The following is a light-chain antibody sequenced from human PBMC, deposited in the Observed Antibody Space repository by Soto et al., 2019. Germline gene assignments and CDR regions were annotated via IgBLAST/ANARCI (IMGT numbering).Light chain of an antibody. CDR2: GAS. CDR3: QQYGSSLTWT. V-gene: IGKV3-20*01. J-gene: IGKJ1*01. CDR1: QSVSSSY. Sequence: EIVLTQSPGTLSLSPGGRAPLSCRARQSVSSSYLAWYQQKPGQAPRLLIYGASSRATGIPDRFSGSGSGTDFTLTISRLEPEDFAVYYCQQYGSSLTWTFGQGTKVDIK.